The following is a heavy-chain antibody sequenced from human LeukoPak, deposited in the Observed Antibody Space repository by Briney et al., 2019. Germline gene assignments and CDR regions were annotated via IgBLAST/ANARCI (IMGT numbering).Heavy chain of an antibody. Sequence: ASVKVSCKASGGTFSSYAISWVRQAPGQGLEWMGGIIPIFGTANYAQKFQGRVTITTDESTSTAYMELSSLRSEDTAVYYCARGYCSSTSCYSIKPGAVADYWGQGTLVTVSS. D-gene: IGHD2-2*01. V-gene: IGHV1-69*05. CDR2: IIPIFGTA. CDR1: GGTFSSYA. J-gene: IGHJ4*02. CDR3: ARGYCSSTSCYSIKPGAVADY.